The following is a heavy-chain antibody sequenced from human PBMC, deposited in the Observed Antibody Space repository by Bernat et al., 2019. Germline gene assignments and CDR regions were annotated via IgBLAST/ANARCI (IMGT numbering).Heavy chain of an antibody. CDR2: IRSKANSYAT. V-gene: IGHV3-73*01. CDR1: GFTFSGSA. J-gene: IGHJ5*02. D-gene: IGHD2-15*01. CDR3: THTPSANLHVP. Sequence: EVQLVESGGGLVQPGGSLKLSCAASGFTFSGSAMHWARQASGKGLEWVGRIRSKANSYATAYAASVKGRFTISRDDSKNTAYLQMNSLKTEDTAVYYCTHTPSANLHVPWGQGTLVTVSS.